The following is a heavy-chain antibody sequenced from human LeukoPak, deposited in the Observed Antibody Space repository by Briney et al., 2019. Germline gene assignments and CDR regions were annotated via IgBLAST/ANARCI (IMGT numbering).Heavy chain of an antibody. CDR1: GYTFTSYG. CDR2: ISAYNGNT. V-gene: IGHV1-18*01. Sequence: ASVKVSCKASGYTFTSYGISWVRQAPGQGLEWMGWISAYNGNTNYAQKLQGRVTMTTDTSTSTAYMELRSLRSDDTAVYYCARAYCSGGSCYYTFDYWGQGTLVTVSS. D-gene: IGHD2-15*01. J-gene: IGHJ4*02. CDR3: ARAYCSGGSCYYTFDY.